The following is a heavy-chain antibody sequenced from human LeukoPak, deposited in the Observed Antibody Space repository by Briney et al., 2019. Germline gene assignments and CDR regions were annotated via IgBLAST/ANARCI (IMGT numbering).Heavy chain of an antibody. CDR1: GFTFDDYA. D-gene: IGHD6-13*01. CDR3: AREIAASGYIDY. J-gene: IGHJ4*02. V-gene: IGHV3-74*01. Sequence: PGGSLRLSCAASGFTFDDYAMHWVRQAPGKGLVWVSRTSSGGSTTTYADSVKGRFTISRDNAKNTLYLQMNSLRAEDTAVYYCAREIAASGYIDYWGQGTLVTISS. CDR2: TSSGGSTT.